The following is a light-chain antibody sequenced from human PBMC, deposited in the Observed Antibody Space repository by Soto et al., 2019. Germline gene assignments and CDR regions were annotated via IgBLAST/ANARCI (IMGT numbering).Light chain of an antibody. V-gene: IGLV2-14*01. Sequence: QSAMTQPASVSGSPGQSITISCTGTSSDVGDYNYVSWYQQHPGKAPKLIIFEVRNRPSGVSNRFSGSKSGNTASLTISGLQAEDEADYYCTSYTTSTTLYVLGTGTKVTVL. CDR1: SSDVGDYNY. CDR3: TSYTTSTTLYV. CDR2: EVR. J-gene: IGLJ1*01.